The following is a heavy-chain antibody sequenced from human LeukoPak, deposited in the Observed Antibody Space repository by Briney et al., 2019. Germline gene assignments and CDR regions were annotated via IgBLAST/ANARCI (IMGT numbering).Heavy chain of an antibody. J-gene: IGHJ4*02. CDR1: GFTFSSYA. CDR2: ISGSGGST. V-gene: IGHV3-23*01. Sequence: GGSLRLSCAACGFTFSSYAFRWVRQAPGKGLEWVSGISGSGGSTYYADSVKGRFTIARDNSKNTLYLQMNSLRAEDTAVYYCAKGNCRGTSCYREYWGQGTLVTVSS. D-gene: IGHD2-2*01. CDR3: AKGNCRGTSCYREY.